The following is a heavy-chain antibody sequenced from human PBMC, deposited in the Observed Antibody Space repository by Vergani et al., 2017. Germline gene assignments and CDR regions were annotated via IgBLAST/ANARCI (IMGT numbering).Heavy chain of an antibody. CDR3: AKHFRGWGIDY. D-gene: IGHD3-16*01. CDR1: GFTLSNYD. Sequence: QVQLVESGGGVVQRGGSLRLSCAPSGFTLSNYDMQWSRQGPGKGVEFVAFIQFDGINQYYADSVKGRFTLPRDLSKNTLYLKMNSLRTDDTATYYCAKHFRGWGIDYWGQGTQVIVSS. CDR2: IQFDGINQ. V-gene: IGHV3-30*02. J-gene: IGHJ4*02.